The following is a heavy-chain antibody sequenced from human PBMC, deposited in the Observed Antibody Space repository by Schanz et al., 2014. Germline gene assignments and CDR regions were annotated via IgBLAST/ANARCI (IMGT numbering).Heavy chain of an antibody. Sequence: QVQLVQSGGEVKTPGASVKVSCKASGYTFTRSGITWVRQAPGQGLEWMGWINPDSGGTNYAQKFQGRVTMTRDTSTTTVYMDLSSLISEDTAVYYCAFDRDDAYDIWGQGTTVTVSS. CDR3: AFDRDDAYDI. V-gene: IGHV1-18*01. J-gene: IGHJ3*02. D-gene: IGHD3-9*01. CDR1: GYTFTRSG. CDR2: INPDSGGT.